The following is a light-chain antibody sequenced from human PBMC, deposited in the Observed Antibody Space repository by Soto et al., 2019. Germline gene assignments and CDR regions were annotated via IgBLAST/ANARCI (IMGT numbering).Light chain of an antibody. CDR2: EVT. V-gene: IGLV2-23*02. Sequence: QSALTQPASVSGSPGQSITISCTGTSGDIGSYNRVSWYQQHPGKAPKLIIYEVTDRPSGVSNRFSGSKSGNTASLTISGLQAEDEAEYYCCSYGPSSIPFGGGTKVTVL. J-gene: IGLJ2*01. CDR1: SGDIGSYNR. CDR3: CSYGPSSIP.